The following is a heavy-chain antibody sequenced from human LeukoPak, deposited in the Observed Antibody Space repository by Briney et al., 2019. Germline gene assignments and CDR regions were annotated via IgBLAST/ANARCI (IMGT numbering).Heavy chain of an antibody. D-gene: IGHD3-22*01. V-gene: IGHV4-39*07. CDR3: AKDHYDSSGYSFDY. CDR1: GGSISSSSYY. CDR2: IYYRGNS. Sequence: SETLSLTCTVSGGSISSSSYYWGWIRQPPGKGLEWIGSIYYRGNSYYNPSLKSRVTISVDTSKNHFSLKLRSVTAADTAVYYCAKDHYDSSGYSFDYWGQGTLVTVSS. J-gene: IGHJ4*02.